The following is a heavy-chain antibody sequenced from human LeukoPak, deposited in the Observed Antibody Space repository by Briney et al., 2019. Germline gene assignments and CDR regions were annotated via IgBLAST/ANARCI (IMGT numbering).Heavy chain of an antibody. CDR3: ARDLIAAAGIYFDY. D-gene: IGHD6-13*01. J-gene: IGHJ4*02. V-gene: IGHV3-21*01. Sequence: GGSLRLSCAASGFTFSSYSMNWVRQAPGKGLEWVSSTSSSSSYIYYADSVKGRFTISRDNAKNSLYLQMNSLRAEDTAVYYCARDLIAAAGIYFDYWGQGTLVTVSS. CDR1: GFTFSSYS. CDR2: TSSSSSYI.